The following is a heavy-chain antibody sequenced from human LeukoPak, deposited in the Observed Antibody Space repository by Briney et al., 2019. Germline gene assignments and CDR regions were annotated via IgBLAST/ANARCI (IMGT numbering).Heavy chain of an antibody. D-gene: IGHD2-2*01. CDR3: ARPQEEFCSSTSCYDLQH. CDR1: GYTFTSYD. J-gene: IGHJ1*01. CDR2: MNPNSGNT. V-gene: IGHV1-8*03. Sequence: ASVKVSCKASGYTFTSYDINWVRQATGQGLEWMGWMNPNSGNTGYAQKFQGRVTITRNTSISTAYMELSSLRSEDTAVYYCARPQEEFCSSTSCYDLQHWGQGTLVTVSS.